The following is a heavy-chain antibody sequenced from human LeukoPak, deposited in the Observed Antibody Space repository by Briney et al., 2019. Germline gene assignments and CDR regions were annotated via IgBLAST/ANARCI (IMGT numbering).Heavy chain of an antibody. CDR1: GYTFTGYY. J-gene: IGHJ5*02. Sequence: ASVKVSCKASGYTFTGYYMHWVRQAPGQGLEWMGWINPNSGGTNYAQKFQGRVTMTRDTSISTAYMELSRLRSDDTAVYYCAREVGDRQQPERGRFHCWFDPWGQGTLVTVSS. D-gene: IGHD6-13*01. V-gene: IGHV1-2*02. CDR3: AREVGDRQQPERGRFHCWFDP. CDR2: INPNSGGT.